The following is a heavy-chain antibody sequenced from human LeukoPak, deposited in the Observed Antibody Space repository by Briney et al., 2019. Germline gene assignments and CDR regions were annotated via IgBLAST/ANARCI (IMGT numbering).Heavy chain of an antibody. CDR3: ARGAPPGSIFGVVIGDMDV. CDR1: GYTFTGYY. CDR2: INPSGGST. J-gene: IGHJ6*03. D-gene: IGHD3-3*01. V-gene: IGHV1-46*01. Sequence: ASVKVSCKASGYTFTGYYMHWVRQAPGQGLEWMGIINPSGGSTSYAQKFQGRVTMTRDTSTSTVYMELSSLRSEDTAVYYCARGAPPGSIFGVVIGDMDVWGKGTTVTVSS.